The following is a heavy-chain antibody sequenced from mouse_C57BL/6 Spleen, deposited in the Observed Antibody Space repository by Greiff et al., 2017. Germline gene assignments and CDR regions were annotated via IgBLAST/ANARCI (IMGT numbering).Heavy chain of an antibody. J-gene: IGHJ4*01. CDR1: GFSFNTYS. V-gene: IGHV10-1*01. Sequence: EVKLMESGAGLVQPKASLKLSCAASGFSFNTYSMHWVRQAPGQGLEWVARIRSKSNNYATYYAYSVEDRFTISRDDSESMLYLQMNNVKTEDTAMYYCGRRDAMDYWGQGTSVTVSS. CDR2: IRSKSNNYAT. CDR3: GRRDAMDY.